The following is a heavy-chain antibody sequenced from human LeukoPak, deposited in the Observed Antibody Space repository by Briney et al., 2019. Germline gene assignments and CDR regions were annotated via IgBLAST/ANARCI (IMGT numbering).Heavy chain of an antibody. V-gene: IGHV3-23*01. CDR2: ISGSGVST. CDR3: AKGSTFYYDSSVYYFYIDV. CDR1: GFTYSNYA. Sequence: GGSLRLSCAASGFTYSNYAMSWVRQAPGTGVEWVSFISGSGVSTYYVDSVKGQFIISRDNSRSTLYLQMDSLRSEDTAVYYCAKGSTFYYDSSVYYFYIDVWGKGTTVTVSS. D-gene: IGHD3-22*01. J-gene: IGHJ6*03.